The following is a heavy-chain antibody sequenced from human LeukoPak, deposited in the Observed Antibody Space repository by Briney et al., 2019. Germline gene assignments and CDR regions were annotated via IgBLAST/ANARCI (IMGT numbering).Heavy chain of an antibody. V-gene: IGHV1-69*01. CDR1: GGTFSSYA. CDR3: ARVGYCSSTSCFFDY. D-gene: IGHD2-2*01. CDR2: IIPIFGTA. Sequence: SVKVSCKASGGTFSSYAISWVRQAPGQGLEWMGGIIPIFGTANDAQKFQGRVTITADESTSTAYMELSSLRSEDTAVYYCARVGYCSSTSCFFDYWGQGTLVTVSS. J-gene: IGHJ4*02.